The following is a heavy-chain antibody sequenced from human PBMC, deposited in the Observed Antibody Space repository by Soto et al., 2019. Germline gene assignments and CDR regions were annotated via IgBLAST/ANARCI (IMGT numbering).Heavy chain of an antibody. V-gene: IGHV3-30*03. Sequence: QPAGSMRLASAACGVTFYSSGMHGVRQAPGKGLEWVAVISYDGSNKYYADSVKGRFTISRDNSKNTLYLQMNSLRAEDTVVYYCASEGGKYHWFDPRGQGTLVTV. CDR1: GVTFYSSG. J-gene: IGHJ5*02. CDR2: ISYDGSNK. D-gene: IGHD2-2*01. CDR3: ASEGGKYHWFDP.